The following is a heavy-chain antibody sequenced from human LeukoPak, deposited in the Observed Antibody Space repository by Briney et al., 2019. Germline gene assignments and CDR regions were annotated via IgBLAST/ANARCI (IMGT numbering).Heavy chain of an antibody. CDR1: GFTFSSYG. V-gene: IGHV3-30*02. CDR2: IRYDGSNK. Sequence: GGSLRLSCAASGFTFSSYGMHWVRQAPGKGLEWVAFIRYDGSNKYYADSVKGRFTISRDNSKNTLYLQVNSLRPEDTAVYYCAKAPPWGAMFNSYFDYWGQGTLVTVSS. D-gene: IGHD3-16*01. CDR3: AKAPPWGAMFNSYFDY. J-gene: IGHJ4*02.